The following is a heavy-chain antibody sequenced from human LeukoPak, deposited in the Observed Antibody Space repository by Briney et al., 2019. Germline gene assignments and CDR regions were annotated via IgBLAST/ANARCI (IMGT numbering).Heavy chain of an antibody. D-gene: IGHD5-18*01. V-gene: IGHV3-21*01. CDR1: GFTFSSYS. CDR3: ARSGYSYGYVDY. Sequence: GGSLRLSCAASGFTFSSYSMNWVRQAPGKGLEWVSSISSSSSYIYYADSVKGRFTISRDNAKNSLYLQMNSLGAEDTAVYYCARSGYSYGYVDYWGQGTLVTVSS. J-gene: IGHJ4*02. CDR2: ISSSSSYI.